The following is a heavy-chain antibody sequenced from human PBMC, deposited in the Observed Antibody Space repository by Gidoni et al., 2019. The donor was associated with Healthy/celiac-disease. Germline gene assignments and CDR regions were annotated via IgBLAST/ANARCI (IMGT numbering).Heavy chain of an antibody. D-gene: IGHD1-7*01. V-gene: IGHV3-33*01. J-gene: IGHJ6*02. CDR3: ARDGGSGGNYALAYYYGMDV. CDR1: GFTFSSYG. Sequence: QVQLVESGGGVVQPGRSLRLSCAASGFTFSSYGMHWVRQAPGKGLEWVAVIWYDGSNKYYADSVKGRFTISRDNSKNTLYLQMNSLRAEDTAVYYWARDGGSGGNYALAYYYGMDVWGQGTTVTVSS. CDR2: IWYDGSNK.